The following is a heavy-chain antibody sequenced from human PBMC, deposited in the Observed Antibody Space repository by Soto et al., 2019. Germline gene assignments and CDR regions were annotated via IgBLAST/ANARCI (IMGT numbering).Heavy chain of an antibody. J-gene: IGHJ4*02. CDR3: ASRIAAAGTVIDY. CDR1: GGTFSSYT. V-gene: IGHV1-69*02. CDR2: IIPILGIA. D-gene: IGHD6-13*01. Sequence: QVQLVQSGAEVKKPGSSVKVSCKASGGTFSSYTISWVRQAPGQGLEWMGRIIPILGIANYAQKFQGRVTITADKSTSTAYMELSSLSSEDTAVYYCASRIAAAGTVIDYWGQGTLVTVSS.